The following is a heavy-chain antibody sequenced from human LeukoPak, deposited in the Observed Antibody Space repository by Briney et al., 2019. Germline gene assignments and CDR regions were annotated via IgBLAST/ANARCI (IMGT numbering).Heavy chain of an antibody. CDR1: GGSISSGGYY. CDR2: IYYSGST. CDR3: ARGDAVAVFDI. D-gene: IGHD6-19*01. V-gene: IGHV4-31*03. J-gene: IGHJ3*02. Sequence: SQTLSLTCTVSGGSISSGGYYWSWIRQHPGKGLEWIGYIYYSGSTNYNPSLKSRVTISVDTSKNQFSLKLSSVTAADTAVYYCARGDAVAVFDIWGQGTMVTVSS.